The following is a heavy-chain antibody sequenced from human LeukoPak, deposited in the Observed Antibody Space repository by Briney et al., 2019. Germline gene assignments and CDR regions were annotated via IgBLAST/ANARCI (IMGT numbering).Heavy chain of an antibody. V-gene: IGHV1-8*01. D-gene: IGHD6-13*01. CDR1: GYTFTSYD. CDR3: ARTPGIAAAGTKGYYYYYMDV. J-gene: IGHJ6*03. CDR2: MNPNSGNT. Sequence: ASVKVSCTASGYTFTSYDINWVRQAPGQGLEWMGWMNPNSGNTGYAQKFQGRVTMTRNTSISTAYMELSSLRSEDTAVYYCARTPGIAAAGTKGYYYYYMDVWGKGTTVTVSS.